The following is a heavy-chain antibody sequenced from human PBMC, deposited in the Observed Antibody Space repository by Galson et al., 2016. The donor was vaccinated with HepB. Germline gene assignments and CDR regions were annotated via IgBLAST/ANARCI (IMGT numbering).Heavy chain of an antibody. J-gene: IGHJ4*02. CDR1: GLTFSSYA. CDR3: AKDAILGCGRDCYVDY. V-gene: IGHV3-30-3*01. CDR2: ISKDGTNK. D-gene: IGHD2-21*02. Sequence: SLRLSCAASGLTFSSYAMNWVRQAPGKGLEWVALISKDGTNKYSTDSVKGRFTISRDNSKNTLYLQMDSLRAEDTAVYFCAKDAILGCGRDCYVDYWGQGTLVTVSS.